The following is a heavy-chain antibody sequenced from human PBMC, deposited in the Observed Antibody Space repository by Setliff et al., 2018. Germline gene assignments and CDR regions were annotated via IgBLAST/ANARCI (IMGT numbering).Heavy chain of an antibody. CDR2: IYTSWST. J-gene: IGHJ4*02. CDR3: ARLPPLHTPMALTFDY. D-gene: IGHD5-18*01. V-gene: IGHV4-61*09. Sequence: TLSLTCTVSGDSISSRPFYWGWFRQPAGKELEWIGQIYTSWSTIYNPSLKSRVTILLDTSKNQFSLTLTSVTAADTAVYYCARLPPLHTPMALTFDYWGQGILVTVSS. CDR1: GDSISSRPFY.